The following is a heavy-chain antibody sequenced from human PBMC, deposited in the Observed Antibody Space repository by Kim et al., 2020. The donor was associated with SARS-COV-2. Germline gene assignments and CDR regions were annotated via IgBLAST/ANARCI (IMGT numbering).Heavy chain of an antibody. J-gene: IGHJ6*02. Sequence: SVKVSCKASGGTFSSYAISWVRQAPGQGLEWMGGIIPIFGTANYAQKFPGRVTITADKSTRPAYMELSSLRFGDTAVYYCARYSSSWYWGDYYYGMDVWGQGTTVTVSS. CDR3: ARYSSSWYWGDYYYGMDV. CDR2: IIPIFGTA. CDR1: GGTFSSYA. V-gene: IGHV1-69*06. D-gene: IGHD6-13*01.